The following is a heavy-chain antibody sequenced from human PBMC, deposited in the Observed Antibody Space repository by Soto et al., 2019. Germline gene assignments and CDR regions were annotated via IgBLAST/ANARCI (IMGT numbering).Heavy chain of an antibody. Sequence: QVQLVQSGAELKKPGSSVTVSCKASGGTFSSFTISWVRQAPGQGLDWMGGIIPIYGTANYAQKFQGRVTITADASTRTAYMELSSLRSEDTAVYYCAKDRRADWESYYYYAMDVWGQGTTVTVSS. CDR2: IIPIYGTA. J-gene: IGHJ6*02. D-gene: IGHD1-26*01. V-gene: IGHV1-69*01. CDR1: GGTFSSFT. CDR3: AKDRRADWESYYYYAMDV.